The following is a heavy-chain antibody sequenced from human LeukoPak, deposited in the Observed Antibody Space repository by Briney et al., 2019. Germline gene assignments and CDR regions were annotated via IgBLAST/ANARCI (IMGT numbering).Heavy chain of an antibody. CDR2: IYTSGST. J-gene: IGHJ5*02. Sequence: SETLSLTCTVSGGSISSGSYYWSWIRQPAGKGLEWIGRIYTSGSTNYNPSLKSRVTISVDTSKNQFSLKLSSVTAADTAVYYCARDNSLWFGELDPWGQGALVTVSS. CDR3: ARDNSLWFGELDP. V-gene: IGHV4-61*02. CDR1: GGSISSGSYY. D-gene: IGHD3-10*01.